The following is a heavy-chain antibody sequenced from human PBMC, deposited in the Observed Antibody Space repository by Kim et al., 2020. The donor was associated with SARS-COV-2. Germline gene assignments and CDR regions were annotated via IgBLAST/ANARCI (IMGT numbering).Heavy chain of an antibody. D-gene: IGHD2-8*01. CDR3: ARDGYCTNGVCQNYYYYYGMDV. V-gene: IGHV1-18*01. CDR1: GYTFTSYG. Sequence: ASVKVSCKASGYTFTSYGISWVRQAPGQGLEWMGWISAYNGNTNYAQKLQGRVTMTTDTSTSTAYMELRSLRSDDTAVYYCARDGYCTNGVCQNYYYYYGMDVWGQGTTVTVSS. J-gene: IGHJ6*02. CDR2: ISAYNGNT.